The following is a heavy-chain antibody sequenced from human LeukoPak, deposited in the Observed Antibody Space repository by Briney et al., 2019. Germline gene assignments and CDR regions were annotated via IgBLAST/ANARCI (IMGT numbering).Heavy chain of an antibody. Sequence: GGSLRLSCAVSGITLRNYGMSWVRQAPGKGLEWVAGISDSGGSTNYADSVKGRFTISRDNPKNTLYLQMNSLRAEDTAVYFCAKRGVVIRVILVGFHKEAYYFDSWGQGTLVTVSS. CDR1: GITLRNYG. CDR2: ISDSGGST. V-gene: IGHV3-23*01. CDR3: AKRGVVIRVILVGFHKEAYYFDS. D-gene: IGHD3-22*01. J-gene: IGHJ4*02.